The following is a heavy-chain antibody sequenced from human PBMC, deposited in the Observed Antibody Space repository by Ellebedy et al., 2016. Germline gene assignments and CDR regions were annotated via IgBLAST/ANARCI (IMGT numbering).Heavy chain of an antibody. D-gene: IGHD3-16*02. CDR1: GFTVSSNY. Sequence: GGSLRLSXAASGFTVSSNYMSWVRRDTGKGLEWVSVIYSGGSTYYADSVKGRFTLSRDNSKNMVYLQMNSLRAEDTAVYYCARDRTGLGELSNYYYYMDVWGKGTTVTVSS. V-gene: IGHV3-53*01. J-gene: IGHJ6*03. CDR3: ARDRTGLGELSNYYYYMDV. CDR2: IYSGGST.